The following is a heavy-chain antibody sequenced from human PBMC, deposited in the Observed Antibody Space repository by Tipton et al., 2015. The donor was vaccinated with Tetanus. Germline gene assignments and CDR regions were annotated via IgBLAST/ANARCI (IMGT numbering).Heavy chain of an antibody. D-gene: IGHD1-26*01. CDR2: ISWDGGST. J-gene: IGHJ6*02. V-gene: IGHV3-43*01. CDR3: AKEHTSGSYYYYYGMDV. Sequence: SLRLSCAASGFTFDDYTMHWVRQAPGKGLEWVSLISWDGGSTYYADSVKGRFTIPRDNSKNSLYLQMNSLRTEDTALYYCAKEHTSGSYYYYYGMDVWGQGTTVTVSS. CDR1: GFTFDDYT.